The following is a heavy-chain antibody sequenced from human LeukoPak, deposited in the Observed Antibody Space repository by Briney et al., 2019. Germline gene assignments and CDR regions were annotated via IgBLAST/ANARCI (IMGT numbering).Heavy chain of an antibody. V-gene: IGHV3-53*01. CDR1: GFTVSSNY. CDR3: ARDGQWPVRFDY. J-gene: IGHJ4*02. Sequence: GGPLRLSCVASGFTVSSNYMSWVRQAPGKGLEWVSVIYSGGSTYYADSVKGRFTISRDNSKNTLYLQMNSLRAEDTAVYYCARDGQWPVRFDYWGQGTLVTVPS. D-gene: IGHD6-19*01. CDR2: IYSGGST.